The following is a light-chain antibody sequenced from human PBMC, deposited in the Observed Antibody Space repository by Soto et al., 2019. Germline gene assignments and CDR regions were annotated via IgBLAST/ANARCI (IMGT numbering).Light chain of an antibody. Sequence: QSVLTQPPSMSGAPGQRVTISCTGSSSNIGAGYDLHWYQQLPGTAPKLLIYGNINRPSGVPDRFSGSKSGTSASLAITGLQAEDEADYYCQSYDTSLHAVVFGGGTQLTVL. CDR2: GNI. CDR1: SSNIGAGYD. J-gene: IGLJ7*01. V-gene: IGLV1-40*01. CDR3: QSYDTSLHAVV.